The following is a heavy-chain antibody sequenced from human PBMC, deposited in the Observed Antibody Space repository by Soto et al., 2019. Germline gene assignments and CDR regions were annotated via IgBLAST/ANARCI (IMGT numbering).Heavy chain of an antibody. Sequence: HPVGSLRLSCAASGFTFSSYGMHWVRQAPGKGLEWVAVIWYDGSNKYYADSVKGRFTISRDNSKNTLYLQMNSLRAEDTAVYYCARDIFGGTNYYYGMDVWGQGTTLTVSS. CDR2: IWYDGSNK. CDR3: ARDIFGGTNYYYGMDV. J-gene: IGHJ6*02. D-gene: IGHD3-16*01. CDR1: GFTFSSYG. V-gene: IGHV3-33*01.